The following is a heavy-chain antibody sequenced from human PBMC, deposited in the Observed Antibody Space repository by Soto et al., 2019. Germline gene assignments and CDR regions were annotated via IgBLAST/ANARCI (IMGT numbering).Heavy chain of an antibody. CDR3: ARDKDRLQLGENYYYMLDV. Sequence: ASVKFSCKASGYTFTSYGISWVRQAPGQGLEWMGWINPYNGNTNYAQKLQGRVTMTTDTSTSTAYMELRSLRSDDTAVYYCARDKDRLQLGENYYYMLDVWG. J-gene: IGHJ6*02. D-gene: IGHD2-21*01. CDR1: GYTFTSYG. V-gene: IGHV1-18*01. CDR2: INPYNGNT.